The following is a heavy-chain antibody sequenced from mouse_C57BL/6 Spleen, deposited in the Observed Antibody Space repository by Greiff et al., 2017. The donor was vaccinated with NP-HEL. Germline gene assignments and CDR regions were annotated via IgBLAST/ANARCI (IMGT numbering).Heavy chain of an antibody. CDR3: GRERDGSRYFDV. J-gene: IGHJ1*03. CDR1: GFTFSSYG. CDR2: ISSGGSYT. Sequence: EVQRVESGGDLVKPGGSLKLSCAASGFTFSSYGMSWVRQTPDKRLEWVATISSGGSYTYYPDSVKGRFTISRDNAKNTLYLQMSSLESEDTAMYYCGRERDGSRYFDVWGTGTTVTVSS. D-gene: IGHD1-1*01. V-gene: IGHV5-6*01.